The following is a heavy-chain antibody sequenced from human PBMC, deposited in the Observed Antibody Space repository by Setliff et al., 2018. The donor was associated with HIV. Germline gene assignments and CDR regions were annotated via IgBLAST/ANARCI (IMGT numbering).Heavy chain of an antibody. J-gene: IGHJ4*02. D-gene: IGHD3-22*01. CDR3: AKELAASGLGYFDS. V-gene: IGHV3-23*01. CDR2: ILSTGERT. Sequence: GGSLRLSCAASGFTFSSYSMNWVRQAPGKGLEWVSAILSTGERTFYADSVKGRFTISRDNSKNTVYLQMNSLRAEDTAEYYCAKELAASGLGYFDSWGRGILVTVSS. CDR1: GFTFSSYS.